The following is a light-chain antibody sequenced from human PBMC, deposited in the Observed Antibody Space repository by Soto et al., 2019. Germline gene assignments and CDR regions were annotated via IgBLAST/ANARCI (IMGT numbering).Light chain of an antibody. CDR2: GAS. CDR3: PHYEITPPSVT. J-gene: IGKJ3*01. Sequence: EIVLTPSPDILSLSPGARATLSCSAIPSGSSDFVVWYQQKPGQAPRLLLSGASSRATGIPDRFSGSGSGTELILTISRLEPEYFAAYYCPHYEITPPSVTVGPGAKVDI. V-gene: IGKV3-20*01. CDR1: PSGSSDF.